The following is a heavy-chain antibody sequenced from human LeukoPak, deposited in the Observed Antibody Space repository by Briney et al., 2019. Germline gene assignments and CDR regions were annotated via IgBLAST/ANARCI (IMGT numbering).Heavy chain of an antibody. CDR1: GLTFSTYS. CDR2: IYNSGAKI. J-gene: IGHJ5*02. CDR3: ARDVPHNWFDT. V-gene: IGHV3-23*01. Sequence: PGGSLRLSCAVSGLTFSTYSMTWVRQGPGKGLEWVSSIYNSGAKIFYADSVKGRFTISRDNAKNTLYLQMNSLRAEDTAVYYCARDVPHNWFDTWGQGTLVTVSS.